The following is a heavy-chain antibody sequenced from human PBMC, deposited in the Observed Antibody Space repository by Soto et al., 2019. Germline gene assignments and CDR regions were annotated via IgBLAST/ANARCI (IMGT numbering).Heavy chain of an antibody. CDR3: ARGNHRWLQLWYFDL. CDR2: IIPIFGTA. D-gene: IGHD5-12*01. CDR1: GGTFSSYT. J-gene: IGHJ2*01. V-gene: IGHV1-69*12. Sequence: QVQLVQSGAEVKKPGSSVTVSCXASGGTFSSYTISWVRQAPGQGLEWMGGIIPIFGTANYAQKFQGRVTITADESTSTAYMELSSLRSEDTAVYYCARGNHRWLQLWYFDLWGRGTLVTVSS.